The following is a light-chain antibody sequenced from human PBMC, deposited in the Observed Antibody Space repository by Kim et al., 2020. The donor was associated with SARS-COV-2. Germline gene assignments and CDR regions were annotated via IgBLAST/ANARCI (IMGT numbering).Light chain of an antibody. Sequence: EIVMTQSPATLSVSPGEGATLSCRASQSVSINLAWYQLKPGQSPRLLIYGASTRATGIPARFSGSGSGTEFTLTISSLQSDDCAVYYCQHYNNWPLTFGQGTKLEI. CDR2: GAS. CDR3: QHYNNWPLT. V-gene: IGKV3-15*01. CDR1: QSVSIN. J-gene: IGKJ1*01.